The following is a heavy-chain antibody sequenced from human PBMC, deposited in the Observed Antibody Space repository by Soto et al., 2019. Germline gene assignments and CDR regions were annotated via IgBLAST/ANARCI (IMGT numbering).Heavy chain of an antibody. V-gene: IGHV2-70*11. D-gene: IGHD2-2*01. CDR1: GFSLSTSGMC. CDR2: IDWDDDK. CDR3: ARMGISTSSHDY. Sequence: SGPTLVNPTQTLTLTCTFSGFSLSTSGMCVSWIRQPPGKALERLARIDWDDDKYYRTSLKTRLTISNDTSKNQVVLTMTNMDSVDTSTYYCARMGISTSSHDYWGQGTLVTVSS. J-gene: IGHJ4*02.